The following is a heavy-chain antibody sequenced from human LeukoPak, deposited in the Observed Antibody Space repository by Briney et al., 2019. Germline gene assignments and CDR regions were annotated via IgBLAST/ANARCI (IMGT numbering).Heavy chain of an antibody. Sequence: GGSLRLSCAASGFTFSSYEMNWVRQAPGKGLEWVSYISSSGSTIYYADSVKGRFTISRDNAKNSLYLQMNSLRAEDTAVYYCARDVGLVAGSYFDYWGQGTLVTVPS. J-gene: IGHJ4*02. V-gene: IGHV3-48*03. CDR3: ARDVGLVAGSYFDY. CDR2: ISSSGSTI. CDR1: GFTFSSYE. D-gene: IGHD6-19*01.